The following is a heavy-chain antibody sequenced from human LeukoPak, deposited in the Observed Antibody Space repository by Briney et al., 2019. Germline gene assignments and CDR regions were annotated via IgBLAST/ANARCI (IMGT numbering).Heavy chain of an antibody. Sequence: ASVKVSCKASGYTFTGYYMHWVRQAPGQGLEWMGWINPNSGGTNYAQKFQGWVTMTRDTSISTAYMELSRPRSDDTAVYYCARDVGSWPYYYYYMDVWGKGTTVTVSS. CDR2: INPNSGGT. CDR1: GYTFTGYY. D-gene: IGHD6-13*01. V-gene: IGHV1-2*04. J-gene: IGHJ6*03. CDR3: ARDVGSWPYYYYYMDV.